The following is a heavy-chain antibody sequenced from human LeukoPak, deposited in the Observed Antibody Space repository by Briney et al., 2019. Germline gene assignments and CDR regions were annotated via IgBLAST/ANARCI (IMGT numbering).Heavy chain of an antibody. J-gene: IGHJ5*02. Sequence: ASVKVSCKASGYTFTGYYMHWVRQAPGQGLEWMGWINPNSGGTNYAQKFQGRVTMTRDTSISTAYMELSRLRSDDTAVYYCAREGIAAAGTFDPWGQGTLVTASS. V-gene: IGHV1-2*02. CDR1: GYTFTGYY. CDR3: AREGIAAAGTFDP. CDR2: INPNSGGT. D-gene: IGHD6-13*01.